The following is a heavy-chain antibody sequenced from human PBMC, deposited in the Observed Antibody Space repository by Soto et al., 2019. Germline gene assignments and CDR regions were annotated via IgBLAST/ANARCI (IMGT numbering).Heavy chain of an antibody. CDR1: GFSFNNYD. CDR3: ARGGPNWAYYFYGMDV. D-gene: IGHD3-16*01. J-gene: IGHJ6*04. CDR2: IGTAGDT. Sequence: EVQLVESGGGLVQPGGSLRLSCAASGFSFNNYDMHWVRQARGKGLEWVSGIGTAGDTHYPDSVKGRFTISRENGKNSLYLQRNSLRAGETAVYYCARGGPNWAYYFYGMDVWGKGTTVTVSS. V-gene: IGHV3-13*04.